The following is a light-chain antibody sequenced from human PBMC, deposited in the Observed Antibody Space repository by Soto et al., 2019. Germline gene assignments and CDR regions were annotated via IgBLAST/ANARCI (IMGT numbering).Light chain of an antibody. CDR3: QQYAGSPRT. CDR2: DAS. Sequence: EIVLTQSPGTLSLSPGERATLSCRASQSISSNYLAWYQQTPGQAPRLLIYDASSRAAGIPDRFRGSGSGTVFTLTISRLEPEDFGVYYCQQYAGSPRTFGQGTKVEVK. CDR1: QSISSNY. J-gene: IGKJ1*01. V-gene: IGKV3-20*01.